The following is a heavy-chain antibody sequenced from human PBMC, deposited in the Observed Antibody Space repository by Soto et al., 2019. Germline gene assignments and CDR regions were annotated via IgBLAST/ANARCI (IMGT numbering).Heavy chain of an antibody. V-gene: IGHV1-46*01. CDR1: GYIFTSYY. CDR2: INPFDGSR. Sequence: ASVKVSCKASGYIFTSYYLHWVRQAPGQGLEWMGWINPFDGSRMFAQNFQGRVTLTRDTSTSTAYMELSSLRSDDTAAYYCTGGPPNWGFDSWGQGTPVTAPQ. D-gene: IGHD7-27*01. CDR3: TGGPPNWGFDS. J-gene: IGHJ5*01.